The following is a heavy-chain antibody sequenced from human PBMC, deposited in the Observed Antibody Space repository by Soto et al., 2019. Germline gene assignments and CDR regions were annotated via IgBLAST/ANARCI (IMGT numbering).Heavy chain of an antibody. J-gene: IGHJ3*02. D-gene: IGHD6-13*01. V-gene: IGHV1-18*01. CDR3: ARDRIAAAGPLDAFDI. CDR1: GYTFTSYG. Sequence: QVQLVQSGAEVKKPGASVKVSCKASGYTFTSYGISWVRQAPGQGLEWMGWISAYNGNTNYAQKLQGRVTMTTDTSTSTAYKELRSLRSDDTAVYYCARDRIAAAGPLDAFDIWGQGTMVTVSS. CDR2: ISAYNGNT.